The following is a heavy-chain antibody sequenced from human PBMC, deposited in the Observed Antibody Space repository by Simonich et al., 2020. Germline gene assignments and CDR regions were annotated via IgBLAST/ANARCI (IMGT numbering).Heavy chain of an antibody. CDR2: SYYSVRT. D-gene: IGHD5-12*01. J-gene: IGHJ4*02. CDR1: GGSISSYY. CDR3: ARHDRWLQFYFDY. Sequence: QVQLQESGPGLVKPSETLSLTCTVSGGSISSYYWSWIRQPPGKGLEWIGYSYYSVRTNYNPSLTSRFTISVDTSKNQFSLKLSSVTAADTAVYYCARHDRWLQFYFDYWGQGTLVTVSS. V-gene: IGHV4-59*08.